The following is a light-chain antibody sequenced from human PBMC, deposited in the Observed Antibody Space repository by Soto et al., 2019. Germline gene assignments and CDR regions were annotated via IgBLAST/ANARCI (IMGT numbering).Light chain of an antibody. Sequence: DIQMTQSPSTLSASIGDRVTITCRASQSISKWLAWHQQQPGKAPKLLIYDASSLQSGVPPRFSGSGSGTEFTLTSRSLQPDDIATYYCQQYSSYSAWTFGEGTKVEIK. J-gene: IGKJ1*01. CDR1: QSISKW. CDR3: QQYSSYSAWT. CDR2: DAS. V-gene: IGKV1-5*01.